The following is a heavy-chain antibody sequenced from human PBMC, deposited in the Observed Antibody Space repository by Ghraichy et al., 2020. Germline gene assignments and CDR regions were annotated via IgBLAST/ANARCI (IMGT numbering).Heavy chain of an antibody. CDR3: AKDDLFWSGINYYYYMDV. CDR1: GFTFSSYA. V-gene: IGHV3-23*01. J-gene: IGHJ6*03. CDR2: ISGSGGST. D-gene: IGHD3-3*01. Sequence: GGSLRLSCAASGFTFSSYAMSWVRQAPGKGLEWVSAISGSGGSTYYADSVKGRFTISRDNSKNTLYLQMNSLRAEDTAVYYCAKDDLFWSGINYYYYMDVWGKGTTVTVSS.